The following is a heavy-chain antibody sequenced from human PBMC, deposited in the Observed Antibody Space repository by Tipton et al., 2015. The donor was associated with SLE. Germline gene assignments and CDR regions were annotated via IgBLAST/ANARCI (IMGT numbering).Heavy chain of an antibody. CDR3: ARGPIAVAANFDY. D-gene: IGHD6-19*01. J-gene: IGHJ4*02. Sequence: TLSLTCTVYGGSLSGYWWSWIRQSPGKGLEWIGYIYYSGSTNYNPSLKSRVTISVDTSKNQFSLKLSSVTAADTAVYYCARGPIAVAANFDYWGQGTLVTVSS. CDR2: IYYSGST. CDR1: GGSLSGYW. V-gene: IGHV4-59*01.